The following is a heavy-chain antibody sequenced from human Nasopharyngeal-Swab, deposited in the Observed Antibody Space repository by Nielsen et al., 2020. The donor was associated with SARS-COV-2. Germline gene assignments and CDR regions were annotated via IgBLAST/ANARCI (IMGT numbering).Heavy chain of an antibody. CDR2: INHSGST. D-gene: IGHD6-6*01. CDR3: AREYSSSSALLDY. J-gene: IGHJ4*02. V-gene: IGHV4-38-2*02. Sequence: SETLSLTCTVSGYSISSGSYWSWIRQPPGKGLEWIGEINHSGSTNYNPSLKSRVTISVDTSKNQFSLKLSSVTAADTAVYYCAREYSSSSALLDYWGQGTLVTVSS. CDR1: GYSISSGSY.